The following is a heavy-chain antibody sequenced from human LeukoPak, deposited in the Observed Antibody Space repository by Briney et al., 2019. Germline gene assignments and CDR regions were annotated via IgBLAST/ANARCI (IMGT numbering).Heavy chain of an antibody. Sequence: PGGSLRLSCAASRFDFSTYDMHWVRQATGKGLEWISSIGTAGDTYYPGSVKGRFTISRENAKNSLYLQMNSLRAEDTAVYYCARDQGGSTSYWGQGTLVTVSS. CDR2: IGTAGDT. CDR1: RFDFSTYD. D-gene: IGHD1-26*01. J-gene: IGHJ4*02. CDR3: ARDQGGSTSY. V-gene: IGHV3-13*01.